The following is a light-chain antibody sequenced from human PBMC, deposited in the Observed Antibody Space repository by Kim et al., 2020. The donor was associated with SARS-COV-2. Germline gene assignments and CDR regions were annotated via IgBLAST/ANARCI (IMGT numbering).Light chain of an antibody. CDR2: GAS. Sequence: APGERATLSCRASQSVSSNLAWYQQKPGQSHSLLIYGASTRAAGVPARFSGSGSGTEFTRTVSSLQSEDFAVYYCQQYNNWPRWTFGQGTKVDIK. CDR1: QSVSSN. V-gene: IGKV3-15*01. CDR3: QQYNNWPRWT. J-gene: IGKJ1*01.